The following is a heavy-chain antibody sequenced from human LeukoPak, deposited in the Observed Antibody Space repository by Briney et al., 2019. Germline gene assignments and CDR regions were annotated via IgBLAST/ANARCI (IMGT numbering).Heavy chain of an antibody. CDR1: GYTFNSYG. D-gene: IGHD3-10*01. V-gene: IGHV1-18*01. J-gene: IGHJ4*02. CDR2: ISAYNGNT. Sequence: GASVKVSCKASGYTFNSYGISWVRQAPGQGLEWMGWISAYNGNTNYRQKLQGRVTMTTDTSTSTAYMDLRSLRSDDTAIYYCARGSPDGSGTYYNDSPDYWGQGTLVTVSS. CDR3: ARGSPDGSGTYYNDSPDY.